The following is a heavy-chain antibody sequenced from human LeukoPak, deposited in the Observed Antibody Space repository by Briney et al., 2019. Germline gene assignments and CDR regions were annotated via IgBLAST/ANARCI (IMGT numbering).Heavy chain of an antibody. CDR1: GGSISSGAYY. V-gene: IGHV4-31*03. Sequence: SETLSLTCTVSGGSISSGAYYWSWIRQHPGKGLEWIGCIYYSGSTSYNPSLKSRVTISVDTSKNQFPLRLSSVTAADTALYYCARVGGYGDYYFDYWGQGTLVTVSS. J-gene: IGHJ4*02. D-gene: IGHD4-17*01. CDR3: ARVGGYGDYYFDY. CDR2: IYYSGST.